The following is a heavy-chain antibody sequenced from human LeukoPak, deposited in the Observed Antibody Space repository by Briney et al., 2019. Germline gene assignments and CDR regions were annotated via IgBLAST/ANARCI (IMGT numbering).Heavy chain of an antibody. CDR3: ARDREYYYDSSGYMPDAFDI. V-gene: IGHV1-2*02. CDR2: INPNSGGT. J-gene: IGHJ3*02. Sequence: GASVKDSRKHSGYTFTGYYMHWVRQAPGQGLEWMGWINPNSGGTNYVQKFQGRVTMTRDTSISTAYMELSRLRSDDTAVYYCARDREYYYDSSGYMPDAFDIWGQGTMVTVSS. CDR1: GYTFTGYY. D-gene: IGHD3-22*01.